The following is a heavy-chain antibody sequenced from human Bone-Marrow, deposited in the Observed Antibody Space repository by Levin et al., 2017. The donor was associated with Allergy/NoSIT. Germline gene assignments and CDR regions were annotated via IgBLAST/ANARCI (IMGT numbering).Heavy chain of an antibody. CDR2: INDGGTI. D-gene: IGHD4-11*01. CDR1: GGSISSTSYY. J-gene: IGHJ5*02. CDR3: ADYSNSGFDP. V-gene: IGHV4-61*05. Sequence: SETLSLTCAVSGGSISSTSYYWGWIRQPPGKGLEWIGYINDGGTIKYNPSLKSRVTISGDPSKNQFSLKLTSVTAADTAVYYCADYSNSGFDPWGQGTLVIVSS.